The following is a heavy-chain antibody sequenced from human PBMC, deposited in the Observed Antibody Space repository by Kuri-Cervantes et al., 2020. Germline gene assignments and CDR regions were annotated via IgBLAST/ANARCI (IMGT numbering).Heavy chain of an antibody. CDR3: ARPGHCSGGSCQRAFDI. Sequence: LSLTCAASRFIFSSYAMHWVRQAPGKGLEWVAVISHDGSNTYYADSVEGRFTISRDNSKNTLYVQMNSLRHEDTAVYYCARPGHCSGGSCQRAFDIWGPGTMVTVSS. D-gene: IGHD2-15*01. J-gene: IGHJ3*02. CDR2: ISHDGSNT. V-gene: IGHV3-30-3*01. CDR1: RFIFSSYA.